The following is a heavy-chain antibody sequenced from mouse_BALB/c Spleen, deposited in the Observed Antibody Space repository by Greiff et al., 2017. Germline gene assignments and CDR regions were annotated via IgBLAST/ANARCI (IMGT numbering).Heavy chain of an antibody. V-gene: IGHV14-3*02. CDR3: ARLGYGNYKFAY. CDR2: IDPANGNT. J-gene: IGHJ3*01. CDR1: GFNIKDTY. D-gene: IGHD2-1*01. Sequence: EVKLQESGAELVKPGASVKLSCTASGFNIKDTYMHWVKQRPEQGLEWIGRIDPANGNTKYDPKFQGKATITADTSSNTAYLQLSSLTSEDTAVYYCARLGYGNYKFAYWGQGTLVTVSA.